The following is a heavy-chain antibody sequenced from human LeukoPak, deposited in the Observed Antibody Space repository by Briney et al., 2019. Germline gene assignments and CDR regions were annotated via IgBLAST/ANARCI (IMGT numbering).Heavy chain of an antibody. CDR2: INHSGST. CDR3: ARVVKAMVTHWYYYYYMDV. CDR1: GGSFSGYY. Sequence: SETLSLTCAVYGGSFSGYYWSWIRQPPGKGLEWIGEINHSGSTNYNPSLKSRVPISVDTSKNQFSLKLSSVTAADTAVYYCARVVKAMVTHWYYYYYMDVWGKGTTVTVSS. V-gene: IGHV4-34*01. D-gene: IGHD5-18*01. J-gene: IGHJ6*03.